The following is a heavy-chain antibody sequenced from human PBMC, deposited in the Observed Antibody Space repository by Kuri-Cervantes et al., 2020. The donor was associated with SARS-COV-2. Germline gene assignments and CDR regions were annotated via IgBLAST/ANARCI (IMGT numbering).Heavy chain of an antibody. J-gene: IGHJ4*02. V-gene: IGHV3-15*01. CDR3: ARDPDDILTGPFDY. CDR1: GFTFSNAW. CDR2: IKSKTDGGTT. D-gene: IGHD3-9*01. Sequence: GGSLRLSCAASGFTFSNAWMSWVRQAPGKGLEWVGRIKSKTDGGTTDYAAPVKGRFTISRDDSKNTLYLQMNSLRAEDTAVYYCARDPDDILTGPFDYWGQGTLVTVSS.